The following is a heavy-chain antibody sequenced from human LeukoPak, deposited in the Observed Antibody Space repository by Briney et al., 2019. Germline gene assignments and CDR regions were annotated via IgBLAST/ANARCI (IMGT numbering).Heavy chain of an antibody. V-gene: IGHV1-24*01. CDR1: GHTLTQLS. Sequence: ASVKLSGKASGHTLTQLSMNWLPQAPGDGLEGRGGFDPEDGETIYAQKFQGRVTMTEDTSTDTAYMELSSLRSEDTAVYYCATPGGAPYDFWSMDVWGQGTTVTVSS. J-gene: IGHJ6*02. CDR3: ATPGGAPYDFWSMDV. CDR2: FDPEDGET. D-gene: IGHD3-3*01.